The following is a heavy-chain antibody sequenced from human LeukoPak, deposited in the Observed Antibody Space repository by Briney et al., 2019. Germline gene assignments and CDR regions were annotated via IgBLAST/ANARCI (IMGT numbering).Heavy chain of an antibody. CDR2: MNPNSGNT. CDR1: GYTFTSYD. J-gene: IGHJ6*02. Sequence: GASVKVSCKASGYTFTSYDINWVRQATGQGLEWMGWMNPNSGNTGYAQKFQGRVTMTRNTSISTAYMELSSLRSEDTAVYYCASRPYYYDSSGYYPVDYYYYGMDVWGQGTTVTVSS. CDR3: ASRPYYYDSSGYYPVDYYYYGMDV. V-gene: IGHV1-8*01. D-gene: IGHD3-22*01.